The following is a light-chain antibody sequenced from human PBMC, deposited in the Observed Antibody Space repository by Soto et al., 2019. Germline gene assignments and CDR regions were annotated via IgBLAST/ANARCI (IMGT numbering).Light chain of an antibody. CDR1: SGHSTYI. V-gene: IGLV4-60*02. CDR3: ETWDTNVVV. CDR2: LEGSGSY. Sequence: QAVVTQSSSASASLGSSVKITCTLSSGHSTYIIAWHQQQPGKAPRYLMKLEGSGSYNKGSGIPDRFSGSSSGADRYLTISNLQFEDEADYYCETWDTNVVVFGGGTKLTVL. J-gene: IGLJ2*01.